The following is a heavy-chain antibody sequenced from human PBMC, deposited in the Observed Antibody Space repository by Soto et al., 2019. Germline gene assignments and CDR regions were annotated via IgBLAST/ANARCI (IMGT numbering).Heavy chain of an antibody. CDR1: GLTFTSHG. CDR2: IWYDGSYK. D-gene: IGHD2-2*01. CDR3: ATGQCSDPSCYSTGGYFDY. J-gene: IGHJ4*02. Sequence: QVQLVESGGGVVQPGRSLRLSCAVSGLTFTSHGVHWVRQAPGKGLEWVAVIWYDGSYKFYADSVKGRFTISRDNSKNTLFLQMNSLRAEDTAVYYCATGQCSDPSCYSTGGYFDYWGQGTLVTVSS. V-gene: IGHV3-33*01.